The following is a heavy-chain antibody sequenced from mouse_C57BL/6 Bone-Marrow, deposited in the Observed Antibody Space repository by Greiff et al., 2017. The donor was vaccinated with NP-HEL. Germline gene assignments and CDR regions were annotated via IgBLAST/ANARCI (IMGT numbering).Heavy chain of an antibody. Sequence: VQLQQSGPVLVKPGASVKMSCKASGYTFTDYYMNWVKQSHGKSLEWIGVINPYNGGTSYNQKFKGKATLTVDKSSSTAYMELNSLTSEDSAVYYCARWYYYSSSYEDWYFDVWGTGTTVTVSS. CDR1: GYTFTDYY. CDR3: ARWYYYSSSYEDWYFDV. CDR2: INPYNGGT. J-gene: IGHJ1*03. V-gene: IGHV1-19*01. D-gene: IGHD1-1*01.